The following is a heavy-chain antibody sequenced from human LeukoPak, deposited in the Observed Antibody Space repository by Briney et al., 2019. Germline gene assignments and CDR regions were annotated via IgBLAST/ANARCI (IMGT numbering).Heavy chain of an antibody. CDR2: ISGSGGST. Sequence: GGSLRLSCAASGFTFSSYAMSWVRQGPGKGLKWVSDISGSGGSTYYADSVKGRFTISRDNSKNTLYLQMNSLRAEDTAVYYCAKGEYSGYEGAFDYWGQGTLVTVSS. D-gene: IGHD5-12*01. J-gene: IGHJ4*02. CDR1: GFTFSSYA. V-gene: IGHV3-23*01. CDR3: AKGEYSGYEGAFDY.